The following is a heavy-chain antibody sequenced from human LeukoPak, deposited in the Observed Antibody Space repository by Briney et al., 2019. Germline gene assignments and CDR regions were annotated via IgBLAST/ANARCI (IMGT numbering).Heavy chain of an antibody. CDR2: LIPIYGSA. Sequence: SVKVSCKASGGSFTFTSYAISWVRQAPGQGLEWVGGLIPIYGSANYAQKFQGRVTITSDESTRTVYMELSSLRPEDSAVYYCAGFFYDNSGDAFDIWGQGTLVTVSS. CDR1: GGSFTFTSYA. CDR3: AGFFYDNSGDAFDI. D-gene: IGHD3-22*01. J-gene: IGHJ3*02. V-gene: IGHV1-69*13.